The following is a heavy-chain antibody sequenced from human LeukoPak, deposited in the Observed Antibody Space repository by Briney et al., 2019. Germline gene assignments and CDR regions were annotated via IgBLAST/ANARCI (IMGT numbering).Heavy chain of an antibody. CDR2: INHSGST. CDR1: GGSFSGYY. CDR3: ARVDYTYWFDP. D-gene: IGHD4-11*01. Sequence: TSETLSLTCAVYGGSFSGYYWSWIRQPPGKGLEWIGEINHSGSTNYNPSLKSRVTISVDTSKNQFSLKLSSVTAADAAVYYCARVDYTYWFDPWGQGTLVTVSS. J-gene: IGHJ5*02. V-gene: IGHV4-34*01.